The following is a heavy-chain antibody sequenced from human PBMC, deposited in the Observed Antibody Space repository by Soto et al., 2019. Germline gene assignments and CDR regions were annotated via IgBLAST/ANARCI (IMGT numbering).Heavy chain of an antibody. Sequence: KASETLSLTCIVSGASVNNPSYFWTWIRQPPGKRPEWLGYIYFSETTDYNPSLKSRVTISIDTSKNQFSLKLTSVTAADTGVYYCARATDEFLGARSRFDPWGPGTPVTVSS. CDR2: IYFSETT. CDR1: GASVNNPSYF. CDR3: ARATDEFLGARSRFDP. J-gene: IGHJ5*02. V-gene: IGHV4-61*01. D-gene: IGHD1-26*01.